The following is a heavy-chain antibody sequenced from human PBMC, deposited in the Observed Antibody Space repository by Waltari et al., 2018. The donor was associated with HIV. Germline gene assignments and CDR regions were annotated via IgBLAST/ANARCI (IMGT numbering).Heavy chain of an antibody. D-gene: IGHD3-3*01. CDR2: ITSDGSWK. V-gene: IGHV3-7*01. J-gene: IGHJ4*02. Sequence: VQLVESGGGFVQPGGSVRLSCAASGFTFGNCWMTLVRHAPWKGLVWLASITSDGSWKFYLGSVKGRFAISRDNVVKSVSLQMNSLRVEDTAVYYCARWGLRNVPFDSWGQGTLVTVSS. CDR1: GFTFGNCW. CDR3: ARWGLRNVPFDS.